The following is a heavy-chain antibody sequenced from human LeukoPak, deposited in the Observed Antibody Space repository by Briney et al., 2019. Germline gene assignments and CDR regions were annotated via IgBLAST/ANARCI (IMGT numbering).Heavy chain of an antibody. J-gene: IGHJ4*02. CDR1: GFTFNVYS. CDR3: ARDNIANGDLDYPDY. D-gene: IGHD4-17*01. Sequence: GGSLRLSCAASGFTFNVYSMNWVRQAPGKGLEWVSFISSSLDSSMYYADSVKGRFTISRDNARNSLYLQMNSLRAEDTAVYYCARDNIANGDLDYPDYWGQGALVTVSS. V-gene: IGHV3-48*04. CDR2: ISSSLDSSM.